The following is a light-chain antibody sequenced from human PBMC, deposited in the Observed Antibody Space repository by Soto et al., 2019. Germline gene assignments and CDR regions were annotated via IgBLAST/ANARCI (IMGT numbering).Light chain of an antibody. CDR3: QVWDTSTDHVV. J-gene: IGLJ2*01. CDR2: DDS. CDR1: NIGSKS. Sequence: SSELTQPPSLSAAPGQTASISCGGNNIGSKSVHWYQHKPGQAPVLVVNDDSDRPSGIPERFSGSNSGNTATLAISRVEAGDEADYYCQVWDTSTDHVVFGGGTKVTVL. V-gene: IGLV3-21*02.